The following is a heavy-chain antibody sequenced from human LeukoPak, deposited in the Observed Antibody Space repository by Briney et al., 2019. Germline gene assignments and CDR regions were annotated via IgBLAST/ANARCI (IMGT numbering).Heavy chain of an antibody. V-gene: IGHV3-23*01. CDR1: GFTFSSYA. Sequence: PGGSLRLSCAASGFTFSSYAMSWVRQAPGKGLEWVSGISASGGSTYYADSVKGRFTISRDNAKNTLYLQMNSLRGEDAAVYYCASLYSSGYYYFDYWGQGTLVTVSS. CDR3: ASLYSSGYYYFDY. J-gene: IGHJ4*02. CDR2: ISASGGST. D-gene: IGHD3-22*01.